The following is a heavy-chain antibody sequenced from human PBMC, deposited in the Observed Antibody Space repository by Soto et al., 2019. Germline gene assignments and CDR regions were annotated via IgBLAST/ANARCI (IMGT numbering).Heavy chain of an antibody. V-gene: IGHV1-18*04. CDR2: ISGYNGNT. Sequence: QVQLVQSGAEVKKPGASVKVSCKASGYTFTSYGVSWVRQAPGQGLEWMGWISGYNGNTNYAQKLQGRVTMTTDTATSTAYMELRSLRSDDTAVYYCSSAGEYYYGSGSPYYCGMDVWGQGITVTVSS. J-gene: IGHJ6*02. CDR3: SSAGEYYYGSGSPYYCGMDV. CDR1: GYTFTSYG. D-gene: IGHD3-10*01.